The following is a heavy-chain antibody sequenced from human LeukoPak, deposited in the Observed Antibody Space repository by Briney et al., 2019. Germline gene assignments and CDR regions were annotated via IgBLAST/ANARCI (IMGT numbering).Heavy chain of an antibody. Sequence: SETLSLTCTVSGGSIGGYYWGWIRQSPGKRLEWIGYIYDSGSTNYNPSLKSRVTMSVDTSKNQFSLKLNSVTAADTAVYYCARRGGKEDYFDYWGQGTLVTVSS. CDR1: GGSIGGYY. V-gene: IGHV4-59*08. D-gene: IGHD4-23*01. CDR2: IYDSGST. J-gene: IGHJ4*02. CDR3: ARRGGKEDYFDY.